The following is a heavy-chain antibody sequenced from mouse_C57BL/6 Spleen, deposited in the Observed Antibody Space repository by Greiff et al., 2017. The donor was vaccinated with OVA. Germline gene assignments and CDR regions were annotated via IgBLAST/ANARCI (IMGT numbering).Heavy chain of an antibody. D-gene: IGHD3-2*02. CDR3: ARSHSSCYGFAY. Sequence: QVHVKQPGTELVKPGASVKLSCKASGYTFTSYWMHWVKQRPGQGLEWIGNINPSNGGTNYNEKFKSKATLTVDKSSSTAYMQLSSLTSEDSAVYYCARSHSSCYGFAYWGQGTLVTVSA. CDR2: INPSNGGT. V-gene: IGHV1-53*01. CDR1: GYTFTSYW. J-gene: IGHJ3*01.